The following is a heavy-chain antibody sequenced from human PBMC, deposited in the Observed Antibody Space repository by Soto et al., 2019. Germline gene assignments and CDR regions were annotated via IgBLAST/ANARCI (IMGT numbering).Heavy chain of an antibody. D-gene: IGHD7-27*01. Sequence: QVQLQESGPILVKPSQTLSLTCTVSGGSISSVYDYWSWIRQSPDKGLEWIGHIYDGGSTYNNPSPTXRXTXSXXTANNQFSLQPRSVTAADTAVYYCARGPSGDKVDYWGQGTLVTVSS. CDR1: GGSISSVYDY. J-gene: IGHJ4*02. CDR3: ARGPSGDKVDY. V-gene: IGHV4-30-4*01. CDR2: IYDGGST.